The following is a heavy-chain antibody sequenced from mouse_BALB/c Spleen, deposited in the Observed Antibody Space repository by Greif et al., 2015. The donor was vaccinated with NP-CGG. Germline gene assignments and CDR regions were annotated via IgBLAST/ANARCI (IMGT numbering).Heavy chain of an antibody. CDR1: GFTFSSYG. Sequence: EVQGVESGGDLVKPGGSLKLSCAASGFTFSSYGMSWVRQTPDKRLEWVATISSGGSYTYYPDSVKGRFTISRDNAKNTLYLQMSSLKSEDTAMYYCARHPSTPYYFDYWSQGTTLTVSS. CDR2: ISSGGSYT. J-gene: IGHJ2*01. CDR3: ARHPSTPYYFDY. D-gene: IGHD2-1*01. V-gene: IGHV5-6*01.